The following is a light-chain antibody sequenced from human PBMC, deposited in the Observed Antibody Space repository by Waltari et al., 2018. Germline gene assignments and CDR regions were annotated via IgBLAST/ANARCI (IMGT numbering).Light chain of an antibody. Sequence: EIVLTQSPATLSMSTGETATLSCRASQHINMNLAWYQQTPGQAPRLLFYGASTRDSGVPARFSGSGSGTYFTLTIRRLQSEDFGVYYCQQYNDWPPWTFGQGTRVEV. J-gene: IGKJ1*01. CDR2: GAS. V-gene: IGKV3-15*01. CDR3: QQYNDWPPWT. CDR1: QHINMN.